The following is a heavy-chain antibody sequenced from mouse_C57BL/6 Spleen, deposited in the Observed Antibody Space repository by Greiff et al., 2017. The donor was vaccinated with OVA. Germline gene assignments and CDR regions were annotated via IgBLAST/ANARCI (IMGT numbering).Heavy chain of an antibody. CDR2: INPNNGGT. Sequence: VQLQQSGPELVKPGASVKIPCKASGYTFTDYNMDWVKQSHGKSLEWIGDINPNNGGTIYNQKFKGKATLTVDKSSSTAYMELRSLTSEDTAVYYCARRDYTFFAYWGQVTLVTVSA. J-gene: IGHJ3*01. V-gene: IGHV1-18*01. CDR3: ARRDYTFFAY. CDR1: GYTFTDYN. D-gene: IGHD2-12*01.